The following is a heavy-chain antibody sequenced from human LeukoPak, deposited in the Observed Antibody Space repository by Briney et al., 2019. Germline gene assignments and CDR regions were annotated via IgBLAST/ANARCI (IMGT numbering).Heavy chain of an antibody. D-gene: IGHD3-22*01. CDR2: IYPGDSDT. Sequence: GESLKISCKGSGYSFTDYWIGWVRQMPGKGLEWMGIIYPGDSDTRYSPSFQGQVTISADKSINTAYLQWSSLKASDTATYYCATQPPNYDSIGYYFFGHWGQGTLVTVSP. J-gene: IGHJ4*01. CDR1: GYSFTDYW. V-gene: IGHV5-51*01. CDR3: ATQPPNYDSIGYYFFGH.